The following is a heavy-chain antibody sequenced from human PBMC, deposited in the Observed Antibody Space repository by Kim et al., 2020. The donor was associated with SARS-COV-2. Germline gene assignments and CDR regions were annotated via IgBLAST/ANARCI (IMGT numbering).Heavy chain of an antibody. CDR3: AKKGPNPTISNYDILTGSPYYFDY. D-gene: IGHD3-9*01. CDR1: GFTFSSYA. Sequence: GGSLRLSCAASGFTFSSYAMSWVRQAPGKGLEWVSAISGSGGSTYYADSVKGRFTISRDNSKNTLYLQMNSLRAEDTAVYYCAKKGPNPTISNYDILTGSPYYFDYWGQGTLVTVSS. V-gene: IGHV3-23*01. J-gene: IGHJ4*02. CDR2: ISGSGGST.